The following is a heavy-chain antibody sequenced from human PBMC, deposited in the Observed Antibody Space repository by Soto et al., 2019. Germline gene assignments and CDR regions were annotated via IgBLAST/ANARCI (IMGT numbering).Heavy chain of an antibody. J-gene: IGHJ4*02. Sequence: PGGSLRLSCAASGFTFSGHTINWVRQAPGKGLEWVSSVSSSSSHIYYADSVKGRFTVSRGNAEKSLYLQMNSLRAEDTAIYYCARCMGYDGSGYAFFDSWGQGTLVTVSS. V-gene: IGHV3-21*01. CDR2: VSSSSSHI. CDR3: ARCMGYDGSGYAFFDS. D-gene: IGHD3-10*01. CDR1: GFTFSGHT.